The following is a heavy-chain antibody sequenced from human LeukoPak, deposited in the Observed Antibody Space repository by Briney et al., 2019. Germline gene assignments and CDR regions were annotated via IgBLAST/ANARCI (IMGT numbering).Heavy chain of an antibody. CDR3: AKGPYYYYGMDV. CDR2: INHSGST. CDR1: GGTFSGYY. V-gene: IGHV4-34*01. Sequence: SETLSLTCAVYGGTFSGYYWSWIRQPPGKGLEWVGEINHSGSTNYNPSLKSRVTISVDTSKNQFYLKLSSVTAADTAVYYCAKGPYYYYGMDVWGQGTTVTVSS. J-gene: IGHJ6*02.